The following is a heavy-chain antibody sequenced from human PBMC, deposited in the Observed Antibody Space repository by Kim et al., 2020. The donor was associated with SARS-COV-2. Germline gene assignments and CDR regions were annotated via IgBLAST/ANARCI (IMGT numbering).Heavy chain of an antibody. D-gene: IGHD1-26*01. CDR2: ISYDGSNK. CDR1: GFTFSSYG. CDR3: AKGLDSGSYYVDY. J-gene: IGHJ4*02. V-gene: IGHV3-30*18. Sequence: GGSLRLSCAASGFTFSSYGMHWVRQAPGKGLEWVAVISYDGSNKYYADSVKGRFTISRDNSKNTLYLQMNSLRAEDTAVYYCAKGLDSGSYYVDYWGQGTLVTVSS.